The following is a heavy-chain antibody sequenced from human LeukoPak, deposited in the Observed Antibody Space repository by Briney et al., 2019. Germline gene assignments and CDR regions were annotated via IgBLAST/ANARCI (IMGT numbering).Heavy chain of an antibody. D-gene: IGHD2-21*02. J-gene: IGHJ6*02. CDR2: IYTSGST. Sequence: SETLSLTCTVSGGSISSYYWSWIRQPAGKGLEWIGRIYTSGSTNYNPSLKSRVTMSVDTSKNQFSLKLSSVTAADTAVYYCASAYCGGDCYSAPFSYYYGMDVWGQGTTVTVSS. V-gene: IGHV4-4*07. CDR3: ASAYCGGDCYSAPFSYYYGMDV. CDR1: GGSISSYY.